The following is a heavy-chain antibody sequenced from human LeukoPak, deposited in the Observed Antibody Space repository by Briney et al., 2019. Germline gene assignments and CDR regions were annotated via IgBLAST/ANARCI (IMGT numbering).Heavy chain of an antibody. V-gene: IGHV4-34*01. CDR1: GGSISSYY. CDR3: ARGLKRYYYGSGSQYNWFDP. Sequence: SETLSLTCTVSGGSISSYYLSWIRQPPGKGLEWIGEINHSGSTNYNPSLKSRVTISVDTSKNQFSLKLSSVTAADTAVYYCARGLKRYYYGSGSQYNWFDPWGQGTLVTVSS. CDR2: INHSGST. D-gene: IGHD3-10*01. J-gene: IGHJ5*02.